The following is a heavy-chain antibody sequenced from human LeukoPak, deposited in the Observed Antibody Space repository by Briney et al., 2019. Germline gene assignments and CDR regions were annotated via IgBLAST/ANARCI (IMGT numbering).Heavy chain of an antibody. D-gene: IGHD6-13*01. CDR2: ISAYNGNT. V-gene: IGHV1-18*01. CDR3: AREYSSSWYYYYGMDV. J-gene: IGHJ6*02. Sequence: ASVKVSFKASGYTFTSYGISWVRQAPGQGLGWMGWISAYNGNTNYARKLQGRVTMTTDTSTSTAYMELRSLRSDDTAVYYCAREYSSSWYYYYGMDVWGQGTTVTVSS. CDR1: GYTFTSYG.